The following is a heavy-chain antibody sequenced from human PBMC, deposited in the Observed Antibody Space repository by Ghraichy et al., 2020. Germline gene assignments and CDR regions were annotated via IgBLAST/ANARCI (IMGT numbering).Heavy chain of an antibody. D-gene: IGHD6-19*01. CDR3: ARGIVVASAYAYYYYGMDV. J-gene: IGHJ6*02. Sequence: SETLSLTCTVSGGSISNYYWSWIRQPPGKGLEWIGYIYYSGSTNYNPSLKSRVTISVDRSKNQFSLKLSSVTAADTAVYYCARGIVVASAYAYYYYGMDVWGQGTTVTVSS. V-gene: IGHV4-59*01. CDR2: IYYSGST. CDR1: GGSISNYY.